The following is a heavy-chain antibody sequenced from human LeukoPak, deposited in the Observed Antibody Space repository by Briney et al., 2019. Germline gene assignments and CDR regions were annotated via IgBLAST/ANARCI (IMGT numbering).Heavy chain of an antibody. V-gene: IGHV4-39*07. Sequence: SETLSLTCTVSGGSISSSSYYWGWIRQPPGKGLEWIGSIYYSGSTYYNPSLKSRVTISVDTSKNQFSLQLNSVTPEDTAVYYCARGVRGVIVYWGQGTLVTVSS. CDR1: GGSISSSSYY. CDR3: ARGVRGVIVY. J-gene: IGHJ4*02. CDR2: IYYSGST. D-gene: IGHD3-10*01.